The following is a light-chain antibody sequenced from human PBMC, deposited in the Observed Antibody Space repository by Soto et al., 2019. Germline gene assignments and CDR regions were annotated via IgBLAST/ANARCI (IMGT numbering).Light chain of an antibody. J-gene: IGKJ1*01. CDR1: QSVSSSY. CDR2: GAS. V-gene: IGKV3-20*01. Sequence: ETVLTQSPGTLSLSPGERATLSCRASQSVSSSYLAWYQQKPGQAPRLLIYGASSRATGIPDRFSGSGSGTDFTLTISRLEPEDFPVYYCQQYGSSPPSWTFGQGTKVEIK. CDR3: QQYGSSPPSWT.